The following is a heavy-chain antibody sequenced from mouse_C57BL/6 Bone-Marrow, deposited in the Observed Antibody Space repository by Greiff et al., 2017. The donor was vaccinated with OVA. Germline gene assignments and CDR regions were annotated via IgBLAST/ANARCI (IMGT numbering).Heavy chain of an antibody. J-gene: IGHJ1*03. CDR1: GYTFTSYG. CDR3: ASDLDDYGSSEDWYFDV. D-gene: IGHD1-1*01. Sequence: VQLQQSGAELVRPGSSVKMSCKTSGYTFTSYGINWVKQRPGQGLEWIGYIYIGNGYTEYNEKFKGKATLTSDTSSSTAYMQLSSLTSEDSAIYFCASDLDDYGSSEDWYFDVWGTGTTVTVSS. CDR2: IYIGNGYT. V-gene: IGHV1-58*01.